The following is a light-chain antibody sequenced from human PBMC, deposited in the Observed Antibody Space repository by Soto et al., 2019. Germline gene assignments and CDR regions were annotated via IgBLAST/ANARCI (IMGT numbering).Light chain of an antibody. J-gene: IGLJ1*01. CDR1: SSDIGGYKF. V-gene: IGLV2-14*01. CDR3: TSYSVSGTHYV. Sequence: QSALTQPASVSVSPGQSITISCTGSSSDIGGYKFVSWFQQHPGKVPKLIIYEVSNRPSGVSDRFSGAKSGKTASLTISGLQPDDEAEYYCTSYSVSGTHYVFGSGTKVTVL. CDR2: EVS.